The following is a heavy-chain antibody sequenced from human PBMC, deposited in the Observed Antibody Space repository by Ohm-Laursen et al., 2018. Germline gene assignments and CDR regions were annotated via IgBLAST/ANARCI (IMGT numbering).Heavy chain of an antibody. J-gene: IGHJ5*02. V-gene: IGHV1-18*01. Sequence: ASVKVSCKASGYTFTSYGISWVRQAPGQGLEWMGWISAYNGNTNYAQKLQGRVTMTTDTSTSTAYMELRSLRSDDTAVYYCARDILGYCSSTSCYMANWFDPWGQGTLVTVSS. CDR2: ISAYNGNT. CDR3: ARDILGYCSSTSCYMANWFDP. D-gene: IGHD2-2*02. CDR1: GYTFTSYG.